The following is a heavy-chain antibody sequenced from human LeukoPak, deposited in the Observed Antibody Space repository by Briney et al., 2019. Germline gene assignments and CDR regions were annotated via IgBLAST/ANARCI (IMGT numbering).Heavy chain of an antibody. CDR1: GFTFSSYS. J-gene: IGHJ3*02. Sequence: GGSLRLSCAASGFTFSSYSMNWVRQAPGKGLEWASSISSSSSYIYYADSVKGRFTISRDNAKNSLYLQMNSLRAEDTAVYYCARGSSIAAREGAFDIWGQETMVTVSS. V-gene: IGHV3-21*01. CDR3: ARGSSIAAREGAFDI. D-gene: IGHD6-6*01. CDR2: ISSSSSYI.